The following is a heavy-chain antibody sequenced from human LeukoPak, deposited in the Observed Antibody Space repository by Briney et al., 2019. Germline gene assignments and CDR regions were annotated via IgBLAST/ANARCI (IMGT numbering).Heavy chain of an antibody. V-gene: IGHV3-23*01. Sequence: SGGSLRLSCAASGFTFSSYAMSWVRQAPGKGLEWLSAISGSGGSTYYADSVTGRFTISRDNSKNTLYLQMNSLRAEDTAVYYCAKDWYYYGSGSYYNGPLDYWGQGTLVTVSS. D-gene: IGHD3-10*01. CDR2: ISGSGGST. CDR3: AKDWYYYGSGSYYNGPLDY. CDR1: GFTFSSYA. J-gene: IGHJ4*02.